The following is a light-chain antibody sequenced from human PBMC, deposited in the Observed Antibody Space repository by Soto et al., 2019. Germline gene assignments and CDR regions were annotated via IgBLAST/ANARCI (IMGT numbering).Light chain of an antibody. V-gene: IGKV3-20*01. CDR2: GAS. CDR1: QSVSRSY. CDR3: QQYGSSALT. J-gene: IGKJ4*01. Sequence: EIALTQSPGTLSLSPGERATLSCRASQSVSRSYLAWYQRKPGQAPRLRMYGASSRATGIPDRFSGSGSGTAFTLTTSRLEPEDLAVYCCQQYGSSALTFGGGTKVEIK.